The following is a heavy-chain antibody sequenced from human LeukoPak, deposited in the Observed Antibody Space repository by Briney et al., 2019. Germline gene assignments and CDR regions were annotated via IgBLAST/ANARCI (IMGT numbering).Heavy chain of an antibody. Sequence: GGSLRLSCAASGFTFRNYEMNWVRQAPGKGLEWVSFISSGGSTIHYADSVKSRFTVSRDNAKNSLYLQMNSLRAEDTAVHYCARDGRYCSGGFCYPHWGQGTLVTVSS. CDR3: ARDGRYCSGGFCYPH. V-gene: IGHV3-48*03. CDR2: ISSGGSTI. D-gene: IGHD2-15*01. CDR1: GFTFRNYE. J-gene: IGHJ4*02.